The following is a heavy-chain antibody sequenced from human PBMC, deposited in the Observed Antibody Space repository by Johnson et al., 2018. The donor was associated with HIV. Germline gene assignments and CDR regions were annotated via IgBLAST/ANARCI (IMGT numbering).Heavy chain of an antibody. V-gene: IGHV3-66*04. D-gene: IGHD5-12*01. Sequence: EQLVESGGGVVQPGRSLRLSCAASGFTFSSYAMHWVRQAPGKGLEWVSVIYSGGSTYYADSVTGRFTISREDSKNTAYLQMNSLNTEDTAVYYCTRHGAYDPRVYVGAFDIWGQGTMVTVSS. CDR2: IYSGGST. J-gene: IGHJ3*02. CDR3: TRHGAYDPRVYVGAFDI. CDR1: GFTFSSYA.